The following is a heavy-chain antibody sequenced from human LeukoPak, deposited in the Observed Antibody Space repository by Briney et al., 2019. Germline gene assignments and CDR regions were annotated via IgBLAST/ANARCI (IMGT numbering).Heavy chain of an antibody. V-gene: IGHV3-48*03. CDR2: ISSGGSTI. D-gene: IGHD3-22*01. J-gene: IGHJ4*02. CDR1: GFTFSSYE. CDR3: ARDYDSSGYPTFDY. Sequence: AGSLRLSCAASGFTFSSYEMNWVRQAPGKGLEWISYISSGGSTIYYADSVKGRFTISRDNAKNSLYLQMNSLRAEDTAVYYCARDYDSSGYPTFDYWGQGTLVTVSS.